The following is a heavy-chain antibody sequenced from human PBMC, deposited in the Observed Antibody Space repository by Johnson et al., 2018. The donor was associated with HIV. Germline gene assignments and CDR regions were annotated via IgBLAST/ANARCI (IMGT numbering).Heavy chain of an antibody. D-gene: IGHD1-26*01. CDR3: ARGGRYSESVNDAHDI. Sequence: VQLVESGGGVVRPGGSLRLSCAASGFTFDDYGMSWVRQAPGKGLEWVSRVNSDGSSTSYADSVKGRFTISRDNAKNSLYLQMNSLRGEDTAVYYCARGGRYSESVNDAHDIWGQGTKVTVSS. V-gene: IGHV3-20*04. CDR2: VNSDGSST. J-gene: IGHJ3*02. CDR1: GFTFDDYG.